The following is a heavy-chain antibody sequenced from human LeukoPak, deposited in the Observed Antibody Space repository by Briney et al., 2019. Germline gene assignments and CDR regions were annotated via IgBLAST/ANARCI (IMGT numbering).Heavy chain of an antibody. CDR2: ISYDGSNK. CDR1: GFTFSSYG. CDR3: AKHGGESYFFDY. J-gene: IGHJ4*02. Sequence: GRSLRLSCAASGFTFSSYGMHWVRQAPGKGLEWVAVISYDGSNKYYADSVKGRFTISRDNSKNTLYLQMNSLRAEDTAVHYCAKHGGESYFFDYWGQGTLVTVSS. V-gene: IGHV3-30*18. D-gene: IGHD1-26*01.